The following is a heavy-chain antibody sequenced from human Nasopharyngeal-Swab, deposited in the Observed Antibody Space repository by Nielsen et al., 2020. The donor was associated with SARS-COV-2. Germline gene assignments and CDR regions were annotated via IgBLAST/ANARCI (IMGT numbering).Heavy chain of an antibody. CDR3: AREEAAAGNGEVYYYYGMDV. J-gene: IGHJ6*02. CDR1: GFTFSSYW. V-gene: IGHV3-53*01. D-gene: IGHD6-13*01. CDR2: IYSGGST. Sequence: GESLKISCAASGFTFSSYWMHWVRQAPGKGLEWVSVIYSGGSTYYADSVKGRFTISRDNSKNTLYLQMNSLRAEDTAVYYCAREEAAAGNGEVYYYYGMDVWGQGTTVTVSS.